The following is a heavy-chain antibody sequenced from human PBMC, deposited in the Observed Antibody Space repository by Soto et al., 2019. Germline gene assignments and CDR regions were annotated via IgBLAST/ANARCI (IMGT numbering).Heavy chain of an antibody. Sequence: PGGSLRLSCAASGFPFNNAWINWVRQAPGKGLEWVSAISGSGGSTYYADSVKGRFTISRDNSKNTLYLQMNSLRAEDTAVYYCAKDRNIAARPNWFDPWGQGTLVTVSS. D-gene: IGHD6-6*01. CDR1: GFPFNNAW. CDR3: AKDRNIAARPNWFDP. CDR2: ISGSGGST. V-gene: IGHV3-23*01. J-gene: IGHJ5*02.